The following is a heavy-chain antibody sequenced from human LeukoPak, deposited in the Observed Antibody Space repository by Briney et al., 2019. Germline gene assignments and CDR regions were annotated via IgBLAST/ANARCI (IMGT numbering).Heavy chain of an antibody. D-gene: IGHD5-18*01. V-gene: IGHV1-69*01. J-gene: IGHJ5*01. CDR1: GGIFSSYS. CDR3: ARDVDSSMVTNWFDS. Sequence: GSSVKVSCKASGGIFSSYSFSWVRQAPGQGLEWLGGIIVIFGTPNYPQKFHGRVTITADESTSTVYVELSSLRSEDTAMYYCARDVDSSMVTNWFDSWGQGTLVTVSS. CDR2: IIVIFGTP.